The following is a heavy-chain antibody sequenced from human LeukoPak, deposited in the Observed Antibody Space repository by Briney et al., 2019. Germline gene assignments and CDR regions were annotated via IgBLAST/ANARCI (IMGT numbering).Heavy chain of an antibody. CDR2: ISGSGGST. Sequence: TGGSLRFSCAASGFTFSNYGIHWVRQAPGKGLEWVSAISGSGGSTYYADSVKGRFTISRDNSKNTLYLQMNSLRAEDTAVYYCAKGYSSGPNMAFDIWGQGTMVTVSS. D-gene: IGHD3-22*01. J-gene: IGHJ3*02. CDR3: AKGYSSGPNMAFDI. CDR1: GFTFSNYG. V-gene: IGHV3-23*01.